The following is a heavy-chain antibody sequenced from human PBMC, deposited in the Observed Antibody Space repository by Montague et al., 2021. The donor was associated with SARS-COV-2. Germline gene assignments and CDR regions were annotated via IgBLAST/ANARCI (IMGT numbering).Heavy chain of an antibody. Sequence: SETLSLTCTVSGVSISSYYWTWIRQPPGKGLEWIGFIYYSGSTNYNPSLKSRVTISVDTSKNQFSLKLSSVTAADTAVYYCAKHALTRYCTSTTCFGAAFDIWGRGTMVTVSS. CDR3: AKHALTRYCTSTTCFGAAFDI. V-gene: IGHV4-59*08. CDR1: GVSISSYY. D-gene: IGHD2-2*01. CDR2: IYYSGST. J-gene: IGHJ3*02.